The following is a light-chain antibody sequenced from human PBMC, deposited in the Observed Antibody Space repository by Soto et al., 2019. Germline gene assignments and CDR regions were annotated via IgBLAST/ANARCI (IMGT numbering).Light chain of an antibody. CDR2: DNY. V-gene: IGLV1-51*01. CDR1: SSNIGSNY. J-gene: IGLJ2*01. Sequence: QSVLTQPPSVSAAPGQRVTISCSGSSSNIGSNYVSWYQQLPGTAPKLLIYDNYKRPSGIPDRFSGSTSGTSATLAIAGLQTGDEADYYCCSYAGSSHVVFGGGTKLTVL. CDR3: CSYAGSSHVV.